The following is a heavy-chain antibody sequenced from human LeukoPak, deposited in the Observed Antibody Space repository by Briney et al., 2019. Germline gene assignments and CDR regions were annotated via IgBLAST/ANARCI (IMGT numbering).Heavy chain of an antibody. CDR3: ARVPSWGYLIYPYWYFDL. CDR1: GGSFSGYY. D-gene: IGHD3-22*01. V-gene: IGHV4-34*01. J-gene: IGHJ2*01. Sequence: SETLSLTCAVYGGSFSGYYWSWIRQPLGKGLEWIGEINHSGSTNYNPSLKSRVTISVDTSKNQFSLKLSSVTAADTAVYYCARVPSWGYLIYPYWYFDLWGRGTLVTVSS. CDR2: INHSGST.